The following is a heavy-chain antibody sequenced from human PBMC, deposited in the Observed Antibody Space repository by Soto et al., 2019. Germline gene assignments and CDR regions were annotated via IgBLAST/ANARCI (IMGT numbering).Heavy chain of an antibody. CDR2: IRSKANSYAT. J-gene: IGHJ3*02. V-gene: IGHV3-73*01. Sequence: GGSLRLSCAASGFTFSGSAMHWVRQASGKGLEWVGRIRSKANSYATAYAASVKGRFTISRDDSKNTAYLQMNSLKTEDTVVYYCTRPGDTAMVDAFDIWGQGTMVTVSS. CDR3: TRPGDTAMVDAFDI. CDR1: GFTFSGSA. D-gene: IGHD5-18*01.